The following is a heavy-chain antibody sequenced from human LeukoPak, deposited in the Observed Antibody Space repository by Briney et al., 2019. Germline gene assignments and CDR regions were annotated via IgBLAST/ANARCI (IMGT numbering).Heavy chain of an antibody. CDR2: ISSSGSTI. CDR3: ARGRQHTGGYYYYYMDV. V-gene: IGHV3-11*04. D-gene: IGHD1-1*01. CDR1: GGSISSSNW. Sequence: GTLSLTCAVSGGSISSSNWWSWVRQPPGKGLEWVSYISSSGSTIYYADSVKGRFTISRDNAKNSLYLQMNSLRAEDTAVYYCARGRQHTGGYYYYYMDVWGKGTTVTVSS. J-gene: IGHJ6*03.